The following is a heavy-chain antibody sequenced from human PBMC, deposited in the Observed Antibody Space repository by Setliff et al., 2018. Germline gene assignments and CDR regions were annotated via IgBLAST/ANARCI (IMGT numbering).Heavy chain of an antibody. V-gene: IGHV4-39*07. CDR2: IYYSGST. D-gene: IGHD6-13*01. CDR1: GGSISSSSYY. J-gene: IGHJ6*02. CDR3: ARVLAAAGYYYYGMDV. Sequence: SETLSLTCTVSGGSISSSSYYWGWIRQPPGKGLEWIGSIYYSGSTYYNPSLKSRVTISVDTSKNQFSLKLSSATAAATAVYYCARVLAAAGYYYYGMDVWGQGTTVTVSS.